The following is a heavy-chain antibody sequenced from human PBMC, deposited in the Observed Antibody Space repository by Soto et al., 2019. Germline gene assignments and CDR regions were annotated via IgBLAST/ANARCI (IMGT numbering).Heavy chain of an antibody. CDR3: ARDRDPMTTVTEIGC. J-gene: IGHJ4*02. V-gene: IGHV3-33*01. CDR1: GFTFSNYG. D-gene: IGHD4-17*01. CDR2: IWYDGSNK. Sequence: QVQLVESGGGVVQPGRSLRLSCAASGFTFSNYGMHWVCQAPGKGLEWVAVIWYDGSNKYYGDSVKGRFTISRDNSKNTLYLQMNSLRGEDMAVYYCARDRDPMTTVTEIGCWGQGTLVTVSS.